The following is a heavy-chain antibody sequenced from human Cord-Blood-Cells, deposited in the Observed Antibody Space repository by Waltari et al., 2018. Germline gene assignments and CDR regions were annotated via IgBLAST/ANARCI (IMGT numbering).Heavy chain of an antibody. D-gene: IGHD3-10*01. CDR1: GYTFTSYA. J-gene: IGHJ4*02. V-gene: IGHV1-3*01. CDR2: INACNGNT. CDR3: ARGGVDY. Sequence: QVQLVQSGAEVKKPGASVKVSCKASGYTFTSYAMHWVRQAPGQRLEWMGWINACNGNTKYSQKCQGRVTITRDTSASTAYMELSSLRSEDTAVYYCARGGVDYWGQGTLVTVSS.